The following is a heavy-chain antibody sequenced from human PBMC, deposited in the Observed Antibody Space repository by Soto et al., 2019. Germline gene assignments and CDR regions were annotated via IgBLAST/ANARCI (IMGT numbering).Heavy chain of an antibody. J-gene: IGHJ5*02. D-gene: IGHD2-2*01. CDR2: ITGSGGST. Sequence: AXGSVMLSCAASGLTFSSYAMSLVRQAPGKGLEWVSAITGSGGSTYYADSVKGRFTISRDNSKNTLYLQMNSLRAEDTAVYYCEKPNLFCSSTSCYDLWGQGTLVTVYS. CDR3: EKPNLFCSSTSCYDL. CDR1: GLTFSSYA. V-gene: IGHV3-23*01.